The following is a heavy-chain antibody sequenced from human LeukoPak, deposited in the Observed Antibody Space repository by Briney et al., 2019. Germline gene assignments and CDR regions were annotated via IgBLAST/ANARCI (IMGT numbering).Heavy chain of an antibody. CDR2: IIPIFGTA. D-gene: IGHD3-10*01. J-gene: IGHJ4*02. Sequence: SVKVSCKASGGTFSSYAISWVRQAPGQGLEWMGGIIPIFGTANYAQKFQGRVTITTDESTSTAYMELRSLRSDDTAVYYCARDSVWFGELLPRTFDYWGQGTLVTVSS. V-gene: IGHV1-69*05. CDR3: ARDSVWFGELLPRTFDY. CDR1: GGTFSSYA.